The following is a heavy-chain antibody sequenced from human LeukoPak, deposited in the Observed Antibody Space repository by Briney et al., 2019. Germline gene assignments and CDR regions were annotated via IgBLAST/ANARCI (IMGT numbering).Heavy chain of an antibody. D-gene: IGHD1-14*01. V-gene: IGHV3-23*01. CDR1: GFTFSGYE. J-gene: IGHJ4*02. Sequence: PGGSLRLSCAASGFTFSGYEMNWVRQAPGKGLEWVSTISNSDSSTYYADSVKGRFTISRDNSENTLYLQMNSLRAEDTAVYYCAKATGYLLWGQGTLVIVSS. CDR3: AKATGYLL. CDR2: ISNSDSST.